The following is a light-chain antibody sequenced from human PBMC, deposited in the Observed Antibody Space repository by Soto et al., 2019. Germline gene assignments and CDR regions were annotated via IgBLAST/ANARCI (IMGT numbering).Light chain of an antibody. CDR2: GAS. CDR1: QSVSSSY. J-gene: IGKJ3*01. CDR3: QQYGTASFT. V-gene: IGKV3-20*01. Sequence: EIVLTQSPGTLSLSPGERATLSCRASQSVSSSYLAWYQQKPGQPPRVLIYGASSRATGIPDRFSGSGSGRDFTLTISKLEPEDFAVYYCQQYGTASFTFGPGTKVDI.